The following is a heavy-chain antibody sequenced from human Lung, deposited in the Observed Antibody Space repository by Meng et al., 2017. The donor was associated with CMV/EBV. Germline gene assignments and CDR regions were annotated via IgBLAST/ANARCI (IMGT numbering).Heavy chain of an antibody. CDR2: IYYSGST. J-gene: IGHJ4*02. D-gene: IGHD4-11*01. CDR3: ARDRTTGRYFDY. Sequence: APARVNPSQTLPPPCPVSGGSITRGDYNWSWIRQPPGKGLEWIGYIYYSGSTYYNPSLKSRVTISVDTSKNQFSLKLSSVTAADTAVYYCARDRTTGRYFDYWGQGTLVTVSS. V-gene: IGHV4-30-4*01. CDR1: GGSITRGDYN.